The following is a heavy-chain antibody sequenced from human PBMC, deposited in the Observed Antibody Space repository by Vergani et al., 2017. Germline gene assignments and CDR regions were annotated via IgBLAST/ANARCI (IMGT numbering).Heavy chain of an antibody. D-gene: IGHD5-12*01. Sequence: QVQLQESGPGVVKPSQTLSLTCAVSGGSISSGDHCWTWIRQRPGKGLEWIGYIFFSGTTYDNPSLRSRLTISVDTSKNQFSLKLSSVTAADTAVYYCAREQKSGRYFDYWGQGTLVTVSS. J-gene: IGHJ4*02. V-gene: IGHV4-31*11. CDR2: IFFSGTT. CDR3: AREQKSGRYFDY. CDR1: GGSISSGDHC.